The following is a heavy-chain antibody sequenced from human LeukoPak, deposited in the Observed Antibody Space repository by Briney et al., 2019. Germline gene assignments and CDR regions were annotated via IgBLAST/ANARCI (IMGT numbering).Heavy chain of an antibody. CDR2: FDPEDGET. V-gene: IGHV1-24*01. J-gene: IGHJ4*02. Sequence: ASVKVSCKVSGYTLTELSMHWVRQAPGKGLEWMGGFDPEDGETIYAQKFQGRVTMTEDTSTDTAYMELSSPRSEDTAVYYCATGPAIVGATVFDYWGQGTLVTVSS. D-gene: IGHD1-26*01. CDR3: ATGPAIVGATVFDY. CDR1: GYTLTELS.